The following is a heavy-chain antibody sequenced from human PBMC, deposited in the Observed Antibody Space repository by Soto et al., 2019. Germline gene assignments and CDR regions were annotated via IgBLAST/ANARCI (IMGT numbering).Heavy chain of an antibody. CDR2: IYHSGST. J-gene: IGHJ5*02. V-gene: IGHV4-4*02. D-gene: IGHD3-3*01. CDR1: GGSISSSNW. CDR3: ARVGKVDDFWTIGKNWFGP. Sequence: FAVSGGSISSSNWWSWVRQPPGKGLEWIGEIYHSGSTNYNPPLKSRVTISVDKSKNQFSLKVSSVTAADTAVYYCARVGKVDDFWTIGKNWFGPGGQGTLVTVSS.